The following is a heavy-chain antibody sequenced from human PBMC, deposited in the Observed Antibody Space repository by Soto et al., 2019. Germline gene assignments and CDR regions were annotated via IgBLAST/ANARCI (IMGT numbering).Heavy chain of an antibody. Sequence: TGGSLRLSCAASGFTFSSYSMNWVRQARGKGLEWVSSISSSSSYIYYADSVKGRFTISRDNAKNSLYLQMNSLRAEDTAVYYCARDLLGGTFSGMDVWGQGTTVTVSS. CDR2: ISSSSSYI. D-gene: IGHD2-15*01. V-gene: IGHV3-21*01. J-gene: IGHJ6*02. CDR1: GFTFSSYS. CDR3: ARDLLGGTFSGMDV.